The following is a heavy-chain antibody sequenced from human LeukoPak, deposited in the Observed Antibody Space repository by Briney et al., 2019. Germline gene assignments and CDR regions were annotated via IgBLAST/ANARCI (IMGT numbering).Heavy chain of an antibody. CDR2: INPNSGGT. CDR1: GYTFTGHY. CDR3: ARAFMTTVTTSTDY. Sequence: ASVKVSCKASGYTFTGHYIHWVRQAPGQGLEWMGWINPNSGGTNYAQKFQGRVTMTRDTSISTAYMELSRLRSDDTAVYYCARAFMTTVTTSTDYWGQGTLVTVSS. V-gene: IGHV1-2*02. D-gene: IGHD4-17*01. J-gene: IGHJ4*02.